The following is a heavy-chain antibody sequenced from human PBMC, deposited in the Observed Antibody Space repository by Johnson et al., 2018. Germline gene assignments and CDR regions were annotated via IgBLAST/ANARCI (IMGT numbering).Heavy chain of an antibody. CDR3: AGGGYPMGY. CDR2: SDHSGST. CDR1: GGSFSDYY. Sequence: QVQLQQWGAGLLKPSETLSLICAVSGGSFSDYYWSWIRQSPGKGLEWIGESDHSGSTNHNPSLKSRVTLSVDTSKNQCSLKLTSVPAADRAVYYCAGGGYPMGYWGQGTLVTVSS. V-gene: IGHV4-34*01. J-gene: IGHJ1*01. D-gene: IGHD1-1*01.